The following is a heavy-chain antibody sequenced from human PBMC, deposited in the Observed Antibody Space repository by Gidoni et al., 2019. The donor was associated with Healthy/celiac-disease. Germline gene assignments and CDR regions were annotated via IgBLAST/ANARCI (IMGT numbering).Heavy chain of an antibody. V-gene: IGHV4-59*08. J-gene: IGHJ5*02. Sequence: QVQLQESGPGLVKPSETLSLTCTVPGGSIGSSYWRWIRQPPGKGLEWIGYIYYSGSTNYNPSLKSRVTISVDTSKNQFSLKLSSVTAADTAVYYCARAPVGVAVAHKGDDNWFDPWGQGTLVTVSS. D-gene: IGHD6-19*01. CDR2: IYYSGST. CDR1: GGSIGSSY. CDR3: ARAPVGVAVAHKGDDNWFDP.